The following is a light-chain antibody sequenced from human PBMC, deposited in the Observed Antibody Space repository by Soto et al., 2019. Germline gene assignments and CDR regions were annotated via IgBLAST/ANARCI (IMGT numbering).Light chain of an antibody. J-gene: IGLJ2*01. CDR1: SSDVGKYNL. V-gene: IGLV2-14*02. CDR2: EDT. CDR3: AAWDDSLNAVV. Sequence: QSALTQPASVSGSPGQSITISCTGTSSDVGKYNLVSWYQQYPGKAPKLMISEDTKRPSGVSNRFSGSKSGTSASLAISGLRSEDEADFYCAAWDDSLNAVVFGGGTKLTLL.